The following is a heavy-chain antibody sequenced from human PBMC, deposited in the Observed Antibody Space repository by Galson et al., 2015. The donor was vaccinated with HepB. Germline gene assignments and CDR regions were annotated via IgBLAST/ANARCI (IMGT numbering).Heavy chain of an antibody. CDR2: IGTVGDT. CDR3: ARGRHRNYYDNSGYYMY. CDR1: GFTFSSYD. J-gene: IGHJ4*02. Sequence: LRLSCAASGFTFSSYDMHWVRQATGKGLEWVSGIGTVGDTYYPDSVKGRFTISRENAKNSLYLQMDSLRAGDTAVYYCARGRHRNYYDNSGYYMYWGQGTLVTVSS. V-gene: IGHV3-13*01. D-gene: IGHD3-22*01.